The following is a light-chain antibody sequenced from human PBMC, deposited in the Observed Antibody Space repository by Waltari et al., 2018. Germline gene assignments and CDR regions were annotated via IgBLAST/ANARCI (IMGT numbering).Light chain of an antibody. Sequence: EIVLTQSPGTLSLSPGESATLSCRASQSVSSIYLAWYQQKPGQAPRLLIYGASSRATGIPDRFSGSGSGTDFTLTISRLEPEDFAVYYCQQYGSSLTWTFGQGTKVEIK. V-gene: IGKV3-20*01. CDR3: QQYGSSLTWT. CDR1: QSVSSIY. J-gene: IGKJ1*01. CDR2: GAS.